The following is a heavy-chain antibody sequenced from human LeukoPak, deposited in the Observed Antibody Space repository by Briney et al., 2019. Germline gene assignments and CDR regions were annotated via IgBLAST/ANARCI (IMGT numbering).Heavy chain of an antibody. V-gene: IGHV1-46*01. Sequence: GASVKVSCKASGYTFTSYLTHWVRQAPGQGLEWMGIINPSGGSTTYAQKFQGRVTMTRDMSTSTVYMELSSLRSEDTAVYYCARDYYDSSGYYPWGQGTLVTVSS. D-gene: IGHD3-22*01. J-gene: IGHJ5*02. CDR1: GYTFTSYL. CDR3: ARDYYDSSGYYP. CDR2: INPSGGST.